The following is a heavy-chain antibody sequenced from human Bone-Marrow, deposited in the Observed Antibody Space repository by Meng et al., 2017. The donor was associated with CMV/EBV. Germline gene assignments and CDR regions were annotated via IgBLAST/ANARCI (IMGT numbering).Heavy chain of an antibody. Sequence: ASVKVSCKTSGYTFINYGIAWVRQAPGQGLEWMGWISVYSGDTNYAQKFQGRVIMTRDTSTNTAYMELGSLRSDDTAVYYCARPAIKNPLEWLLYPMEYWGQGTLVTVSS. CDR2: ISVYSGDT. D-gene: IGHD3-3*01. V-gene: IGHV1-18*01. CDR1: GYTFINYG. CDR3: ARPAIKNPLEWLLYPMEY. J-gene: IGHJ4*02.